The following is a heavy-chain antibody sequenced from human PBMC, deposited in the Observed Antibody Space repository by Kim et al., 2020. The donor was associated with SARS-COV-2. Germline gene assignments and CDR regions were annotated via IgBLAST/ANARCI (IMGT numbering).Heavy chain of an antibody. D-gene: IGHD1-26*01. V-gene: IGHV3-64D*06. CDR1: GFIFSDYG. CDR3: VRYGRSYGAVL. J-gene: IGHJ1*01. CDR2: TTRSGDGS. Sequence: GGSLRLSCTGSGFIFSDYGIHWVRRAPGKGLEYVAATTRSGDGSFYADSVEGRFTVSRDNSKSTLYLQMNSLRLEDTSMYYCVRYGRSYGAVLWGQGTLVMVSS.